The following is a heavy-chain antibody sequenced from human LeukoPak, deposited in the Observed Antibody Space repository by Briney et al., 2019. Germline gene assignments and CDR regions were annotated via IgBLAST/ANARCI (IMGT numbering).Heavy chain of an antibody. CDR2: IYYSGST. CDR3: ARDGGMRILDY. J-gene: IGHJ4*02. V-gene: IGHV4-31*03. D-gene: IGHD3-16*01. CDR1: GGSISSGGYY. Sequence: MPSETLSLTCTVSGGSISSGGYYWSWLRQHPGKGLEWIGYIYYSGSTYYNPSLKSRVTISVDTSKNQFSLKLSSVTAADTAVYYCARDGGMRILDYWGQGTLVTVSS.